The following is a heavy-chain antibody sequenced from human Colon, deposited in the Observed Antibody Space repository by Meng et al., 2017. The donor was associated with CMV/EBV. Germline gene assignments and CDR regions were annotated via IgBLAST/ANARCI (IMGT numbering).Heavy chain of an antibody. J-gene: IGHJ6*02. V-gene: IGHV3-30*04. CDR1: GFTFSSYA. Sequence: GGSLRLSCAASGFTFSSYAMHWVRQAPGKGLEWVAVISYDGSNKYYADSVKGRFTISRDNAKNSLYLQMNSLRAEDTAVYYCARDTDYDFWSGYYIYYYYGMDVWGQGTTVTVSS. CDR3: ARDTDYDFWSGYYIYYYYGMDV. D-gene: IGHD3-3*01. CDR2: ISYDGSNK.